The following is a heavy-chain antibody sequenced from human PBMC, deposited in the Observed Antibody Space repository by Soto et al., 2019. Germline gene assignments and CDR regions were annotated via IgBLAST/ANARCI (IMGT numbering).Heavy chain of an antibody. V-gene: IGHV4-30-2*01. CDR2: INHLETT. CDR1: GASITFGGYS. Sequence: LSLTFTVSGASITFGGYSWSWIRQTPGKGLEWIGYINHLETTFYNPSFESRLTLSIDRAKNQFSLKLHSMSAADRAVYFCARGSGYDSFDYWGQGILVTVSS. CDR3: ARGSGYDSFDY. J-gene: IGHJ4*02. D-gene: IGHD5-12*01.